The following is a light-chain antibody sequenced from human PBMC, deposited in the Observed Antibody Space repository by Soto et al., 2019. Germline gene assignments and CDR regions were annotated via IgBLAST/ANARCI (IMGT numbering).Light chain of an antibody. Sequence: DIQLTQSPSFLSASVGDSVTITCRASQGISSCLAWYHQKPVIAPKLLIYASSTLQSGVPSRFSGSGSGTEVTLTISSRQPEDFSAYYYRQHSSSTPWTFGQGTKVDIK. J-gene: IGKJ1*01. CDR1: QGISSC. CDR2: ASS. CDR3: RQHSSSTPWT. V-gene: IGKV1-9*01.